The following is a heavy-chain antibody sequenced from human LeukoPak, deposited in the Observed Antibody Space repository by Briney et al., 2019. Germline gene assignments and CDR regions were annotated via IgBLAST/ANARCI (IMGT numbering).Heavy chain of an antibody. CDR1: GYSFTSYW. CDR2: IYPGDSDT. Sequence: GESLKISCKGSGYSFTSYWIGWVRQMPGKGLEWMGIIYPGDSDTRYSPSFQGQVTISADKSISTAYLQWSSLKASDTAMYYCARNKADCSCTSCYINGMDVWGQGTTVTVSS. V-gene: IGHV5-51*01. CDR3: ARNKADCSCTSCYINGMDV. D-gene: IGHD2-2*02. J-gene: IGHJ6*02.